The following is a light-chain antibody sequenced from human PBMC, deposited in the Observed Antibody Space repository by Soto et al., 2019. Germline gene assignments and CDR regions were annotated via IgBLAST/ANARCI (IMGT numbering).Light chain of an antibody. V-gene: IGLV8-61*01. J-gene: IGLJ3*02. CDR1: SGSVSTNYY. CDR3: VLYLGSGIAV. Sequence: QTVVTQEPSFSVSPGGTVTLTCGLSSGSVSTNYYPSWYQQTPGQAPRTLIYSTNTRSSGIPDRFSGSILGNKAALPITGAQADDECEYYCVLYLGSGIAVFGGGTKVTVL. CDR2: STN.